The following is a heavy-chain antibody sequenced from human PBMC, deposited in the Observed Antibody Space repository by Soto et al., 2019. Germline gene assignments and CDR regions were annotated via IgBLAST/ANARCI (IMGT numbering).Heavy chain of an antibody. CDR3: AREAGYCSRTSCYRRAFDT. CDR1: GFTFSGNW. J-gene: IGHJ3*02. CDR2: INTDGGSS. V-gene: IGHV3-74*03. Sequence: GGSLRLSCAASGFTFSGNWMHLVRQVPGKGLEWVSRINTDGGSSAYADSVKGRFTISRDNAKNTLYLQMNGLRAEDTAVYYCAREAGYCSRTSCYRRAFDTWGQGTTVTVSS. D-gene: IGHD2-2*01.